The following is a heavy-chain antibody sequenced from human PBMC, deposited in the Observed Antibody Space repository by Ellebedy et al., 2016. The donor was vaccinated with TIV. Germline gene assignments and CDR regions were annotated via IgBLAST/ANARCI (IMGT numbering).Heavy chain of an antibody. CDR2: IYPGDSDT. J-gene: IGHJ3*02. CDR1: GYSFTSYW. CDR3: ARRYGGNFVVVGDAFDI. D-gene: IGHD4-23*01. V-gene: IGHV5-51*01. Sequence: GESLKISCHGSGYSFTSYWIGWVRQMPGKGLEWMGIIYPGDSDTRYSPSFQGQVTISADKSISTAYLQWSSLKASDTAMYYCARRYGGNFVVVGDAFDIWGQGTMVTVSS.